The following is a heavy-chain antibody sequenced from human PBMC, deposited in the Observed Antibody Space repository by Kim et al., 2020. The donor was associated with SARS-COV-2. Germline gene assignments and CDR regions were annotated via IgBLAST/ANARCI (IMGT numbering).Heavy chain of an antibody. CDR2: INSDSSYT. D-gene: IGHD3-10*01. CDR3: ARDYYGGGSYYTFEY. Sequence: GGSLRLSCAASRFIFSDYSMSWIRQAPGKGLEWISCINSDSSYTKYADSVKGRFTISRDNAKNSLYLQMNSLRVEDSAVYYCARDYYGGGSYYTFEYWGQENRVTVSS. CDR1: RFIFSDYS. J-gene: IGHJ4*02. V-gene: IGHV3-11*06.